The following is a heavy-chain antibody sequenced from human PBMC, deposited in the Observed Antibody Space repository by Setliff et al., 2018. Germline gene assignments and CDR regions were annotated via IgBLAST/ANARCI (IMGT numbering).Heavy chain of an antibody. CDR2: IYTSGST. CDR3: ARDSRGNPPNYMDV. V-gene: IGHV4-4*07. J-gene: IGHJ6*03. Sequence: PSETLSLTCTVSGGSISSYYWSWIRQPAGKGLEWIGRIYTSGSTNYNPSLKSRVTMSVDTSKNQFSLKLSSVTAADTAVYYCARDSRGNPPNYMDVRGKGTTVTVSS. CDR1: GGSISSYY.